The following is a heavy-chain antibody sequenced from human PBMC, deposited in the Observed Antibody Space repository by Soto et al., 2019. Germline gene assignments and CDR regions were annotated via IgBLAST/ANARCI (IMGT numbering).Heavy chain of an antibody. V-gene: IGHV1-18*01. Sequence: QIPLLQSGAEVKKPGASVKVTCKASGYTFRNFGISWVRQAPGQGLEWMGWISAYNANANYAQKFQGRLTMTADTSTSTAYMELRSLRSDDTAVYHCARENSYFDYWGQGTLVTVSS. CDR1: GYTFRNFG. J-gene: IGHJ4*02. CDR3: ARENSYFDY. CDR2: ISAYNANA.